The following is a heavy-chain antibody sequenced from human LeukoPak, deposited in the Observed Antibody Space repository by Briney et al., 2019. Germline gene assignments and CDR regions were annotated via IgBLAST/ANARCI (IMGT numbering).Heavy chain of an antibody. D-gene: IGHD2-2*01. Sequence: GGSLRLSCAASGFTFSSYGMHWVRQAPGKGLEWVAVISYDGSNKYYADSVKGRFTISRDNSKNTLYLQVNSLRAEDTAVYYCARDSSWSPRIVVVPAAKSVGGYFQHWGQGTLVTVSS. CDR2: ISYDGSNK. J-gene: IGHJ1*01. CDR1: GFTFSSYG. V-gene: IGHV3-30*03. CDR3: ARDSSWSPRIVVVPAAKSVGGYFQH.